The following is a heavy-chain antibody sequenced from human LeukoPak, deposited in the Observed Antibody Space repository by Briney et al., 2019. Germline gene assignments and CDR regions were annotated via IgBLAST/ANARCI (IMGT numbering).Heavy chain of an antibody. CDR1: GGSISSGGYY. D-gene: IGHD3-22*01. V-gene: IGHV4-31*03. J-gene: IGHJ3*02. Sequence: SETLSLTCTVSGGSISSGGYYWSWIRQHPGKGLEWTGYIYYSGSTYYNPSLKSRVTISVDTSKNQFSLKLSSVTAADTAVYYCARDQTSSGYYYDAAFDIWGQGTMVTVSS. CDR2: IYYSGST. CDR3: ARDQTSSGYYYDAAFDI.